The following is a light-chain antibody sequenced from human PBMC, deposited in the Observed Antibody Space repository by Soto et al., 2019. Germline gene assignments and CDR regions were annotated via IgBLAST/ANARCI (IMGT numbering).Light chain of an antibody. J-gene: IGLJ1*01. CDR2: EGS. V-gene: IGLV2-23*01. Sequence: QSALTQSASVSGSPGQSITISCTGTSSDVGGYNLVSWYQQHPGKAPKLMIYEGSKRPSGVSNRFSGSKSGNTASLTISGLQAEDEADYYCCSYAGSSTLYVFGTGTKVTVL. CDR1: SSDVGGYNL. CDR3: CSYAGSSTLYV.